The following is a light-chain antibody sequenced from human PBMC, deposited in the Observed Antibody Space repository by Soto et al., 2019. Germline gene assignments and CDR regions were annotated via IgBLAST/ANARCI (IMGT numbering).Light chain of an antibody. J-gene: IGKJ1*01. V-gene: IGKV1-5*01. CDR3: QQYNNWPET. CDR1: QSIRNW. CDR2: HAS. Sequence: DLQLTPSPSTLSASVGDRATITCRTSQSIRNWLAWYQQKPGTAPKLLIYHASTLESGVPSRFSGSGSGTEFTLTISSLQSEDFAVYYCQQYNNWPETFGQGTKVDIK.